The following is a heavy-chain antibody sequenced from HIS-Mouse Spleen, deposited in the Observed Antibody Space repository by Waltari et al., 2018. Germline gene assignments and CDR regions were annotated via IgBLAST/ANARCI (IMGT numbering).Heavy chain of an antibody. Sequence: QLQLQESGPGLVKPSETPSLTCTVPGGSISSSSYHWGWIRQPPGKGLGWIGSIYYSGSTYYNPSLKSRVTISVDTSKNQFSLKLSSVTAADTAVYYCAREIPYSSSWYDWYFDLWGRGTLVTVSS. J-gene: IGHJ2*01. CDR1: GGSISSSSYH. V-gene: IGHV4-39*07. CDR2: IYYSGST. D-gene: IGHD6-13*01. CDR3: AREIPYSSSWYDWYFDL.